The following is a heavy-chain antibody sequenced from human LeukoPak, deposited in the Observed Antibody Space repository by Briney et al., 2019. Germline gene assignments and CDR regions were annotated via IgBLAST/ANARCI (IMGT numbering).Heavy chain of an antibody. D-gene: IGHD6-19*01. CDR3: VKAAAPWQSLPD. CDR2: ISSNGGST. V-gene: IGHV3-64D*06. CDR1: VFTLCSSV. Sequence: PRGSLRPSCSVSVFTLCSSVMKSVRQAPGKGLEYVSAISSNGGSTYYADSVKGRFTISRDNSENTLYRQMSGLGVEDTAVYYCVKAAAPWQSLPDWGQGTLVTVSS. J-gene: IGHJ4*02.